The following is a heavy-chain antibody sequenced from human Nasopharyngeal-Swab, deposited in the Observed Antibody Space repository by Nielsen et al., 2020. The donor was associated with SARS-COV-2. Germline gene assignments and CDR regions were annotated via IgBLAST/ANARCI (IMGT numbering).Heavy chain of an antibody. Sequence: GESLKISCAASGFTVSSNYMNWVRQARGKGLEWVSLIYSGGSTYYADSVKGRFTISRDNSKNTLYLQMNSLRAEDTAVYYCAGRSYDYVWGSYRYPYFDYWGQGTLVTVSS. CDR2: IYSGGST. D-gene: IGHD3-16*02. J-gene: IGHJ4*02. V-gene: IGHV3-53*01. CDR1: GFTVSSNY. CDR3: AGRSYDYVWGSYRYPYFDY.